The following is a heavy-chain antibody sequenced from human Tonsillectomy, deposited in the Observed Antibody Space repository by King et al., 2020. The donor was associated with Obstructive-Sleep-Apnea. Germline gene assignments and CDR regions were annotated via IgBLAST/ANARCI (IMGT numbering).Heavy chain of an antibody. D-gene: IGHD6-19*01. CDR1: GYTFTGNY. CDR3: ARGSSDWHVGKWFDP. J-gene: IGHJ5*02. V-gene: IGHV1-2*02. CDR2: INPNSGGT. Sequence: QLVQSGAEVKKPGASVKVSCKASGYTFTGNYMHWVRQAPGQGLEWMGWINPNSGGTKYVQKFQGRVTMTSDTSISTGYMELSRLRSDDTAVYYGARGSSDWHVGKWFDPWGQGTLVTVSS.